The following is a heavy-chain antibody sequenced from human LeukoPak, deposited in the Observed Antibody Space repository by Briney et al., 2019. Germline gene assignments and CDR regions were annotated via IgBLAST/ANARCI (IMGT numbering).Heavy chain of an antibody. Sequence: PGGSLRLSCAASGFTFSSYAMSWVRQAPGKGLGWVSAISGSGGSTYYADSVKGRFTISRDNSKNTLYLQMNSLRAEDTAVYYCATSFYCGGDCLDYWGQGTLVTVSS. J-gene: IGHJ4*02. CDR2: ISGSGGST. D-gene: IGHD2-21*02. CDR3: ATSFYCGGDCLDY. V-gene: IGHV3-23*01. CDR1: GFTFSSYA.